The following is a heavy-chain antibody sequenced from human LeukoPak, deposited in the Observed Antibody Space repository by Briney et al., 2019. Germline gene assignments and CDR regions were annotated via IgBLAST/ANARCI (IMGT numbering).Heavy chain of an antibody. J-gene: IGHJ6*03. CDR2: ISSSSSTI. D-gene: IGHD3-10*01. CDR3: ARVPYGNYHYYYMDV. CDR1: GFTFSSYS. V-gene: IGHV3-48*04. Sequence: GGSLRLSCAASGFTFSSYSMNWVRQAPRKGLEWVSYISSSSSTIYYADSVKGRFTISRDNAKNSLNLQMNSLRAEDTAVCYCARVPYGNYHYYYMDVWGKGTTVTVSS.